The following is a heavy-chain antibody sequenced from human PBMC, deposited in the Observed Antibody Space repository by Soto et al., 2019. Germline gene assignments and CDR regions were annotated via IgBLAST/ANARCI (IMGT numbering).Heavy chain of an antibody. CDR3: AMGSAARPGYYYYYGMDV. Sequence: ASVKVSCKVSGYTLTELSMHWVRQAPGKGLEWMGGFDPEDGETIYAQKFQGRVTMTEDTSTDTAYMELSSLRSEDTAVYYCAMGSAARPGYYYYYGMDVWGQGTRVTVSS. CDR1: GYTLTELS. V-gene: IGHV1-24*01. J-gene: IGHJ6*02. CDR2: FDPEDGET. D-gene: IGHD6-6*01.